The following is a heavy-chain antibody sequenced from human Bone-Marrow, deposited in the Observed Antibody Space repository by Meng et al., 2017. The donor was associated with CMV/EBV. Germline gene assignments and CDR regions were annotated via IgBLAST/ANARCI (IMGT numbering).Heavy chain of an antibody. J-gene: IGHJ4*02. CDR1: GGAISNYY. V-gene: IGHV4-59*01. Sequence: SETLSLTCSVSGGAISNYYWSWIRQPPGKGLEWIGYVYYSGTTNYNPSLKSRVSISVDTSKNQFSLKLSSVTAADTAVYYCARARGSHYFDYWGQGTLVTVPS. D-gene: IGHD3-10*01. CDR3: ARARGSHYFDY. CDR2: VYYSGTT.